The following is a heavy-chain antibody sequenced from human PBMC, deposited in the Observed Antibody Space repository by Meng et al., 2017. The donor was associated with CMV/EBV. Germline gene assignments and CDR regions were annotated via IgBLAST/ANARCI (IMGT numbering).Heavy chain of an antibody. CDR3: AKAVASY. Sequence: GGSLRLSCAASGFTFSSYGMHWVRQAPGKGLEWVAFIRYDGSNKYYAESVKGRFTISRDNSKNTLYLQMNSLRAEDTAVYYCAKAVASYWGQGTLVTVSS. V-gene: IGHV3-30*02. D-gene: IGHD4-23*01. CDR2: IRYDGSNK. CDR1: GFTFSSYG. J-gene: IGHJ4*02.